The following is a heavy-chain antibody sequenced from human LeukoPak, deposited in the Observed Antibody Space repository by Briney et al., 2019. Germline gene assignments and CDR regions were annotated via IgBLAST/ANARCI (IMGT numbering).Heavy chain of an antibody. V-gene: IGHV3-23*01. J-gene: IGHJ4*02. Sequence: GGSLRLSCAASGFTFNTYTMSWVRQAPGKGLEWVSAISGSGGSTYYADSVKGRFTISRDNSKNTLYLQMNSLRAEDTAVYYCAKDHLYYYDSSGYYYWGQGTLVTVSS. CDR1: GFTFNTYT. CDR2: ISGSGGST. D-gene: IGHD3-22*01. CDR3: AKDHLYYYDSSGYYY.